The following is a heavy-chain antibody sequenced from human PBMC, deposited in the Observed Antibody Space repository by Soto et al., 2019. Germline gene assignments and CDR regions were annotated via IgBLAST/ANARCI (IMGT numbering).Heavy chain of an antibody. V-gene: IGHV4-61*01. Sequence: SETLSLTCTVSGGSVSSGSYYWSWIRQPPGRGREWFGYIDYSVSTNYNPSLKSPVTIPVDTSKNQSSLKLSSVPAADTAVFFCAGDSLEYYGLWSDPYYYYGMDVWGQGTTVTVSS. CDR2: IDYSVST. CDR3: AGDSLEYYGLWSDPYYYYGMDV. J-gene: IGHJ6*02. D-gene: IGHD3-3*01. CDR1: GGSVSSGSYY.